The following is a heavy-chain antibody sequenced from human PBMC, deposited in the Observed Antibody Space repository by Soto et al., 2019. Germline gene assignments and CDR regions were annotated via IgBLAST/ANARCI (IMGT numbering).Heavy chain of an antibody. CDR3: ARGRGYSYVNYYLDY. CDR1: GGSISSAGYY. V-gene: IGHV4-31*03. J-gene: IGHJ4*02. D-gene: IGHD5-18*01. Sequence: RSLTFTVSGGSISSAGYYWSWFRQLPVKGLGWIGDIYYSGTTYHNPSLRSRLTISGDASKNQFSLKLSSVTAADTALYYCARGRGYSYVNYYLDYWGQGTLVTVSS. CDR2: IYYSGTT.